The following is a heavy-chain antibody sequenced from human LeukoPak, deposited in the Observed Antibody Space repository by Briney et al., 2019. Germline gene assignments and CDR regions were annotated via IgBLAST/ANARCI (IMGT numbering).Heavy chain of an antibody. V-gene: IGHV1-18*01. Sequence: ASVKVSCKASGYTFTRYGISWVRQAPGQGLEWMGWISAYNGNTNYAQKLQGRVTMTTDTSTSTAYMELRSLRSDDTAVYYCATYGSGSSPYAFDIWGPGTMVTVSS. CDR2: ISAYNGNT. J-gene: IGHJ3*02. CDR3: ATYGSGSSPYAFDI. D-gene: IGHD3-10*01. CDR1: GYTFTRYG.